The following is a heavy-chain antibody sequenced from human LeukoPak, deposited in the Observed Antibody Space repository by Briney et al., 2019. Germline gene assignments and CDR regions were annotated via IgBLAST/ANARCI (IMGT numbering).Heavy chain of an antibody. CDR3: ARTSLSSGWYGVYYYYMDV. Sequence: ASVKVSCKASGYTFTSYDINWVRQATGQGLEWMGWMNPNGGNTGYAQKFQGRVTMTRNTSISTAYMELSSLRSEDTAVYYCARTSLSSGWYGVYYYYMDVWGKGTTVTVSS. J-gene: IGHJ6*03. CDR1: GYTFTSYD. CDR2: MNPNGGNT. V-gene: IGHV1-8*01. D-gene: IGHD6-19*01.